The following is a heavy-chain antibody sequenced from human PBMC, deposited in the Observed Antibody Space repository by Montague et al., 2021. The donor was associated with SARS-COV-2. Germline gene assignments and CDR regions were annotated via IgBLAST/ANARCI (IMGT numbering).Heavy chain of an antibody. D-gene: IGHD1-14*01. V-gene: IGHV4-34*01. CDR2: INHSGST. CDR3: ARGLLEPLDY. J-gene: IGHJ4*02. CDR1: GGSFSGYY. Sequence: SETLSLTCAVYGGSFSGYYWSWIRQPPGKGLEWIGEINHSGSTNYNPSLKSRVTISVDTSKNQFSLKLSSVTAADTAVYYWARGLLEPLDYWGQGTLVTVSS.